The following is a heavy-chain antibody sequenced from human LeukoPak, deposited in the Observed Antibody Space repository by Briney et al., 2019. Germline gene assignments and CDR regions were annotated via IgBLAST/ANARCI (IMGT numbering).Heavy chain of an antibody. J-gene: IGHJ3*02. CDR2: IYYSGST. D-gene: IGHD3-3*01. V-gene: IGHV4-59*01. Sequence: PSETLSLTCTVSGGSISSYYWSWIRQPPGKGLEWIGYIYYSGSTNYDPSLKSRVTISVDTSKNQFSLKLSSVTAADTAVYYCARVLRFLEWTAGAFDIWGQGTMVTVSS. CDR1: GGSISSYY. CDR3: ARVLRFLEWTAGAFDI.